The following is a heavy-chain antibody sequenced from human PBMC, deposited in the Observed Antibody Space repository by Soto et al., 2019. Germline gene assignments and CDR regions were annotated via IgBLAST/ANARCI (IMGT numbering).Heavy chain of an antibody. CDR1: GGSISSYY. V-gene: IGHV4-59*01. Sequence: SETLSLTCTVSGGSISSYYWSWIRQPPGKGLEWIGYIYYSGSTNYNPSLKSRVTISVDTSKNQFSLKLSSVTAADTAVYYCAGYCSGGSCYGGYWGQGTLVTVSS. D-gene: IGHD2-15*01. CDR2: IYYSGST. J-gene: IGHJ4*02. CDR3: AGYCSGGSCYGGY.